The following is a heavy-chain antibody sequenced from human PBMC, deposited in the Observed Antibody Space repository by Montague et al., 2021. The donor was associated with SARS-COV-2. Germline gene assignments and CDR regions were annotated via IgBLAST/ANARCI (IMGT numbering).Heavy chain of an antibody. D-gene: IGHD3-9*01. V-gene: IGHV4-34*01. CDR3: ARAPDYDIVTDDLTEGFDF. CDR1: GGSFSGYY. J-gene: IGHJ4*02. Sequence: SETLSLTCAVYGGSFSGYYWSWIRQPPGKGLEWMGEINHSGSTNFNPSLKSRLTISVDTSKSQFSLKVSSVTAADTAVSFCARAPDYDIVTDDLTEGFDFWGQGTLVTVSS. CDR2: INHSGST.